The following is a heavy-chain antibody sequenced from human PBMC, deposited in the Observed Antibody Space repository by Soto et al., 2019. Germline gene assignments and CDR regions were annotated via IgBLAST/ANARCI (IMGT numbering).Heavy chain of an antibody. J-gene: IGHJ4*02. D-gene: IGHD1-20*01. CDR3: ARGITQGYDY. Sequence: QVQLVQSGAEVEKPGASVKVSCQASGYKFNTYDINWVRQATGKGLEWMGWMRPSSGNTGYAQKFQGRVTMTRDISVSTAYMELNSLTSDDTAVYYCARGITQGYDYWGQGTPVTVSS. CDR2: MRPSSGNT. V-gene: IGHV1-8*02. CDR1: GYKFNTYD.